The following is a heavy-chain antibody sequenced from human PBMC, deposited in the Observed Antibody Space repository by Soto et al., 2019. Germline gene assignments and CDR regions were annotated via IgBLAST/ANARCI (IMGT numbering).Heavy chain of an antibody. D-gene: IGHD6-19*01. CDR2: IKSNTDGGTT. J-gene: IGHJ4*02. CDR3: TTDPRAVAPY. Sequence: VQLVESGGGLVKPGGSLRLSCAASGFTFNTSWMSWVRQAPGKGLEWVGRIKSNTDGGTTDYAAPVKGRFTISRDDSKNRLYLQMNSLKTDGTAVYFCTTDPRAVAPYWGQGILVTVSS. V-gene: IGHV3-15*01. CDR1: GFTFNTSW.